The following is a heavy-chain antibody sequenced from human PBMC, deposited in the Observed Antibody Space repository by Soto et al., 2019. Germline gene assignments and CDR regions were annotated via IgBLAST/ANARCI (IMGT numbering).Heavy chain of an antibody. CDR2: ISAHNGNT. CDR1: GYTFTSYG. V-gene: IGHV1-18*01. D-gene: IGHD1-1*01. J-gene: IGHJ4*02. CDR3: ARGRYGDY. Sequence: QVHLVQSGAEVKKPGASLKVSCKEYGYTFTSYGITWVRQAPGQVLECMGWISAHNGNTNYAQKLQGRVTVTRDTSTSTAYMELRSLRSDDTAVYYCARGRYGDYWGQGALVTVSS.